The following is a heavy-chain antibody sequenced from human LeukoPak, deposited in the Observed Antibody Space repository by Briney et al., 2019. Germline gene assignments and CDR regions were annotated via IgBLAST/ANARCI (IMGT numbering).Heavy chain of an antibody. D-gene: IGHD3-22*01. J-gene: IGHJ4*02. CDR2: ISSSGNYI. V-gene: IGHV3-21*01. CDR1: GFTFSSYW. Sequence: GGSLRLSCAASGFTFSSYWMSWVRQAPGKGLEWVSSISSSGNYICYADSVKGRFTISRDNAENSLYLQMNSLRAEDTAVYYCARDKSAYDSSGYVWGQGTLVTVSS. CDR3: ARDKSAYDSSGYV.